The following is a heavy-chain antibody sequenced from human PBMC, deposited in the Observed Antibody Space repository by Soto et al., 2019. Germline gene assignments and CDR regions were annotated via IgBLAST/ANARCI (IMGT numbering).Heavy chain of an antibody. Sequence: EVQLVESGGGLVQPGGSLRLSCGASGFTFRTYWLSWVRQVPGKGLEWVANINQDGSEKNYVDSVKGRFTISRDNAKNSLHLQMSSLRAEDTALYYCARDGSTSWYSYDYHGMDVWGPGTTVTVSS. D-gene: IGHD5-18*01. CDR2: INQDGSEK. CDR3: ARDGSTSWYSYDYHGMDV. J-gene: IGHJ6*02. V-gene: IGHV3-7*05. CDR1: GFTFRTYW.